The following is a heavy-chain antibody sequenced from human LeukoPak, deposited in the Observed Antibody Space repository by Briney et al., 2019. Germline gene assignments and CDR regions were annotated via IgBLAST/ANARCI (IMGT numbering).Heavy chain of an antibody. CDR1: GFSFTTYW. D-gene: IGHD3-10*01. V-gene: IGHV3-7*01. J-gene: IGHJ4*02. CDR2: INQDETEK. CDR3: AKLAKYFYGSETFYFFEH. Sequence: GGSLRLSCAASGFSFTTYWMSWVRQTPGKGLEWVANINQDETEKCYVDSVKGRFTTSRDNGKNSLYLQMNSLRVEDTAVYYCAKLAKYFYGSETFYFFEHWGQGTPVTASS.